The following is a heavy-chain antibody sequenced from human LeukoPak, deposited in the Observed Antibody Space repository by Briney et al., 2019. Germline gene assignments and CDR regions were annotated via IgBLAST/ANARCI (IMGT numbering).Heavy chain of an antibody. Sequence: SETLSLTCSVFGGTISSYYWSWIRQPAGKGLEWIGRIYTSGSTNYNPSLKSRVTMSVDTSKNQFSLKLSSVTAADTAVYYCARGGWYSNYVEYWGQGTLVTVSS. CDR1: GGTISSYY. J-gene: IGHJ4*02. V-gene: IGHV4-4*07. CDR2: IYTSGST. CDR3: ARGGWYSNYVEY. D-gene: IGHD2-15*01.